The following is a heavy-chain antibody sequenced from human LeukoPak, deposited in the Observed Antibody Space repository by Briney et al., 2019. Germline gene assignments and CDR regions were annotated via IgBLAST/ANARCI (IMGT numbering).Heavy chain of an antibody. V-gene: IGHV3-23*01. CDR1: GFTFSSYA. Sequence: GGSLRLSCAASGFTFSSYAMNWVRQAPGKGLEWVSAISGSGGSTYYADSVKGRFTISRDNSKNTLYLEMNSLRAEDTAVYYCAKGGRGSGSYNYFDYWGQGTLVTVSS. CDR2: ISGSGGST. CDR3: AKGGRGSGSYNYFDY. J-gene: IGHJ4*02. D-gene: IGHD3-10*01.